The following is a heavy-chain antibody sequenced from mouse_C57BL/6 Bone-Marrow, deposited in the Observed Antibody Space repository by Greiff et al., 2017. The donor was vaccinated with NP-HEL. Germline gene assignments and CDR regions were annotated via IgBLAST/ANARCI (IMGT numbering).Heavy chain of an antibody. D-gene: IGHD4-1*01. Sequence: VQLQESGAELARPGASVKLSCKASGYTFTSYGISWVKQRTGQGLEWIGEIYPRSGNTYYNEKFKGKATLTADKSSSTAYMELRSLTSEDSAVYFCARWVWDVSYYFDYWGQGTTLTVSS. J-gene: IGHJ2*01. V-gene: IGHV1-81*01. CDR2: IYPRSGNT. CDR1: GYTFTSYG. CDR3: ARWVWDVSYYFDY.